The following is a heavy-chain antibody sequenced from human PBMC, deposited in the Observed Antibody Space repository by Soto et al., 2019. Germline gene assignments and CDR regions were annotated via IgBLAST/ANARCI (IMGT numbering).Heavy chain of an antibody. CDR3: ARDRVRRDNKPYGMDV. CDR1: GDSIASGPYY. D-gene: IGHD2-21*01. J-gene: IGHJ6*02. Sequence: PSETLSLTCTVSGDSIASGPYYWTWIRQHPGEGLEWIGNIFYTGSTYYNPSLQSRVSISVDTSKNQFSLRLTSVTAADTAIYYCARDRVRRDNKPYGMDVWGQGTTVTVSS. V-gene: IGHV4-31*03. CDR2: IFYTGST.